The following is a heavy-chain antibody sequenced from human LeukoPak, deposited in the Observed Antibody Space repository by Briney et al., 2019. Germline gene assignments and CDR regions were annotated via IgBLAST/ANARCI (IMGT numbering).Heavy chain of an antibody. D-gene: IGHD6-19*01. J-gene: IGHJ4*02. CDR3: AKDGWYYFDY. CDR2: ISGRGDTT. V-gene: IGHV3-23*01. Sequence: GALRLFCAASGFTFHNCAMKWVRLAPGKGLEWVSTISGRGDTTYYADSVKGRFTISRDKNTLYLQMNSLRADDTAVYYCAKDGWYYFDYWGQGTLVTVSS. CDR1: GFTFHNCA.